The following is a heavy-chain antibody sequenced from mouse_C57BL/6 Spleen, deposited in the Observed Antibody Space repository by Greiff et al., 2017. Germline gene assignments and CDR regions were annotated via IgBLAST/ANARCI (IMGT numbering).Heavy chain of an antibody. CDR2: ISGGGGNT. J-gene: IGHJ1*03. Sequence: DVKLVESGGGLVKPGGSLKLSCAASGFTFSSYTMSWVRQTPEKRLEWVATISGGGGNTYYPDSVKGRFTISRDNAKNTLYLQMSSLRSEDTALYYCGYGNYWYFDVWGTGTTVTVSS. D-gene: IGHD2-1*01. CDR1: GFTFSSYT. V-gene: IGHV5-9*01. CDR3: GYGNYWYFDV.